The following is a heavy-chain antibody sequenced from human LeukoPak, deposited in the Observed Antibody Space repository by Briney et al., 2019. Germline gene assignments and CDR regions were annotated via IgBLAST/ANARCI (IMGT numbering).Heavy chain of an antibody. CDR1: RFTFSSHK. CDR3: AKDQGFDYYDSSGYYLDY. J-gene: IGHJ4*02. V-gene: IGHV3-21*01. Sequence: GGSLRLSCAASRFTFSSHKMNWVRQAPGKGLEWVSSISGRGNYIFYADSVKGRFTISRDSAKNSLPLQMNSLRAEDTAVYYRAKDQGFDYYDSSGYYLDYWGQGTLVTVSS. D-gene: IGHD3-22*01. CDR2: ISGRGNYI.